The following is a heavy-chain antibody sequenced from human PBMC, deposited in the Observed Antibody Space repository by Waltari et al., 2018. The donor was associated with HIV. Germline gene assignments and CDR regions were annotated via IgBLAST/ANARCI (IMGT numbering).Heavy chain of an antibody. Sequence: QVQLRQWGAGLLQPSETLSLTCAFYGGSFSGSYWSWMRQPPWQGLERLGEINHSGSTNYNPSLKSRVTISVDTSKNQFSLKLTSVTAADTAVFYCARARLVSRGQYCSTTSCLPHYYYYYGMDVWGQGTTVTVSS. J-gene: IGHJ6*02. V-gene: IGHV4-34*01. D-gene: IGHD2-2*01. CDR1: GGSFSGSY. CDR3: ARARLVSRGQYCSTTSCLPHYYYYYGMDV. CDR2: INHSGST.